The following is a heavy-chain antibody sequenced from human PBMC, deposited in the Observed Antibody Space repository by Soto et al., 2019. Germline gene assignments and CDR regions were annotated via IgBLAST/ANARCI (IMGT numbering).Heavy chain of an antibody. Sequence: ASVKLSCKASGYTFTSYGISWVRQAPGQGLEWMGWISAYNGNTNYAQKLQGRVTMTTDTSTSTAYMELRSLRSDDTAVYYCARSLPFGIAVAGSYDYWGQGTLVTVSS. CDR2: ISAYNGNT. D-gene: IGHD6-19*01. CDR1: GYTFTSYG. CDR3: ARSLPFGIAVAGSYDY. J-gene: IGHJ4*02. V-gene: IGHV1-18*01.